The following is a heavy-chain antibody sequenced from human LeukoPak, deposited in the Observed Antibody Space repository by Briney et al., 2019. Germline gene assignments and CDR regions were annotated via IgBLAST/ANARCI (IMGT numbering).Heavy chain of an antibody. CDR2: ISGSGGST. Sequence: GGSLRLSCAASGFTFSSYAMSWVRQAPGKGLEWVSAISGSGGSTYYADSVKGRFTISRDNSKNTLYLQMNSLRAEDTAVYYCAKRNGRDNWNALASAFDIWGQGTMVTVSS. V-gene: IGHV3-23*01. D-gene: IGHD1-20*01. CDR3: AKRNGRDNWNALASAFDI. CDR1: GFTFSSYA. J-gene: IGHJ3*02.